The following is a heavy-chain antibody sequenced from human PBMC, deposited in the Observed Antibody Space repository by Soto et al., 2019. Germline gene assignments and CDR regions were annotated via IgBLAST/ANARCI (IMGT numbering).Heavy chain of an antibody. V-gene: IGHV4-31*03. D-gene: IGHD3-10*01. Sequence: SLTCTVSGGSITSGGYCWTWIRQHPVKGLEWMGHIYYSGSTSYNPSLKSRVTISIDTSKNQFSLKLTSVTAADTAVYYCARDGDYFGSGSPPLLSKWGQGTLVTVSS. J-gene: IGHJ4*02. CDR1: GGSITSGGYC. CDR2: IYYSGST. CDR3: ARDGDYFGSGSPPLLSK.